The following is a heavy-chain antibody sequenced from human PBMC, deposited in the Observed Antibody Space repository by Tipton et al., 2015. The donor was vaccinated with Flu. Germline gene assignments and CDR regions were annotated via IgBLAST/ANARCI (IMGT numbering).Heavy chain of an antibody. V-gene: IGHV4-38-2*02. Sequence: LRLSCSVSGVSISSVCYWGWIRQPPGKGLEWIGSFYYTGGTYYNPSLKSRVTISVDASKNHFSLKLTSVTAADTAIYYCVRDRVFCGGGSCYSDWGQGTLVTVSS. CDR2: FYYTGGT. J-gene: IGHJ4*02. D-gene: IGHD2-15*01. CDR3: VRDRVFCGGGSCYSD. CDR1: GVSISSVCY.